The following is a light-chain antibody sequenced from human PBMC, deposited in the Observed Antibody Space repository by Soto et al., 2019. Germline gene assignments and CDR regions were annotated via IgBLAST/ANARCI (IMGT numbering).Light chain of an antibody. Sequence: DIQMTQSPSSLSASVGDRVTITCRASQSIDKYVNWYQQKLGKGPNLLIYAASNLRTGVPSRFSGSGSGTDFTLTISSLLPEDFATYFCQQSYSTPSLTFGGGTKVEIK. CDR2: AAS. J-gene: IGKJ4*01. CDR1: QSIDKY. CDR3: QQSYSTPSLT. V-gene: IGKV1-39*01.